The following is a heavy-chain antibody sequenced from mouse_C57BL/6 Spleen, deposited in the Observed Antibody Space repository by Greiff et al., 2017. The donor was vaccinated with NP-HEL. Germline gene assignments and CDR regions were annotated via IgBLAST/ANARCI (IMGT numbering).Heavy chain of an antibody. CDR3: ANYVSSYNWYFAV. J-gene: IGHJ1*03. CDR2: INPNNGGT. Sequence: VQLQQSGPELVKPGASVKISCKASGYTFTDYYMNWVKQSHGKSLEWIGDINPNNGGTSYNQKFKGTATLTVDKSSSTAYMELRSLTSEDSAVYYCANYVSSYNWYFAVWGTGTTVTVSS. CDR1: GYTFTDYY. D-gene: IGHD1-1*01. V-gene: IGHV1-26*01.